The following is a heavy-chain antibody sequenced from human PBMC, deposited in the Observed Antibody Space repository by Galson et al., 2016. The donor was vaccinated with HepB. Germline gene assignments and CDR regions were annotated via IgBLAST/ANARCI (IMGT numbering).Heavy chain of an antibody. CDR2: TSGYDGST. CDR1: GYIFSNFA. D-gene: IGHD6-19*01. J-gene: IGHJ4*02. Sequence: SVKVSCKASGYIFSNFAISWVRQAPGQGLEWMGWTSGYDGSTKSAQKFQDRVSMTIDTSTNTAYMELRSLRSDDTAMYFCARGFRRGRAVAFGFWGQGTLVTVSS. CDR3: ARGFRRGRAVAFGF. V-gene: IGHV1-18*01.